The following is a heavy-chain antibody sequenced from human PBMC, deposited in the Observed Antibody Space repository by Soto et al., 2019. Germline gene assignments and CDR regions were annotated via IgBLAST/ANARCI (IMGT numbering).Heavy chain of an antibody. CDR2: IIPIFGTA. CDR1: GGTFSSYA. D-gene: IGHD3-16*02. CDR3: AREALMRYDYVWGSYRDYYFDY. Sequence: SVKVSCKASGGTFSSYAISWVRQAPGQGLEWMGGIIPIFGTANYAQKFQGRVTITADESTSTAYMELSSLRSEDTAVYYCAREALMRYDYVWGSYRDYYFDYWGQGTLVTVSS. J-gene: IGHJ4*02. V-gene: IGHV1-69*13.